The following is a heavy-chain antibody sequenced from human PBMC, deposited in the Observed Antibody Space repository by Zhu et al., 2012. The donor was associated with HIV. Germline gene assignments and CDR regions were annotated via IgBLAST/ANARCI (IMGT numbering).Heavy chain of an antibody. CDR1: GYTFSSYA. CDR3: AKEMVRGRVATILEY. V-gene: IGHV3-23*01. CDR2: ISGSGGST. J-gene: IGHJ4*02. Sequence: EVQLLESGGGLVQPGGSLRLSCAASGYTFSSYAMSWVRQAPGKGLEWVSAISGSGGSTYYADSVKGRSTISRDNSKNTLYLQMNSLRAEDTAVYYCAKEMVRGRVATILEYWGQGTLVTVSS. D-gene: IGHD5-12*01.